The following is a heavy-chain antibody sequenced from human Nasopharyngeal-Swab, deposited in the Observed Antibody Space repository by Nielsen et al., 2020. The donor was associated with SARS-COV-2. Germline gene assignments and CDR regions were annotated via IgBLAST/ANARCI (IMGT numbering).Heavy chain of an antibody. CDR3: ARSRHSWGISHGSYDAVDI. Sequence: VRQAPGQALEWMGWITPFNGNTNYAQKFQDRVTITRDRSMSTAYMELSSLRSEDTAMYYCARSRHSWGISHGSYDAVDIWGQGTMGTGSS. V-gene: IGHV1-45*02. CDR2: ITPFNGNT. J-gene: IGHJ3*02. D-gene: IGHD3-16*01.